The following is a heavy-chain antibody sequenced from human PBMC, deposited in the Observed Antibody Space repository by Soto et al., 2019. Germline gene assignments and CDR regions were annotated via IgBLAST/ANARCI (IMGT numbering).Heavy chain of an antibody. D-gene: IGHD3-10*01. Sequence: SVKVSCKASGGTFSSYAISWVRQAPGQGLEWMGGIIPIFGTANYAQKFQGRVTITADESTSTAYMELSSLRAEDTATYYCVKERYGSGSYPYFDYWGQGTPVTVSS. V-gene: IGHV1-69*13. CDR2: IIPIFGTA. CDR3: VKERYGSGSYPYFDY. J-gene: IGHJ4*02. CDR1: GGTFSSYA.